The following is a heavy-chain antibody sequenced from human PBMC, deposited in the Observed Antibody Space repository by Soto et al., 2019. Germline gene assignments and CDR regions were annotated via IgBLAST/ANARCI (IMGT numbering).Heavy chain of an antibody. CDR2: IYHSGST. CDR3: VRESAPSGPNWFDT. J-gene: IGHJ5*02. V-gene: IGHV4-30-2*01. D-gene: IGHD6-13*01. Sequence: SETLSLTCSVSGGSITSGRSSWNWIRQPPGKGLEWIASIYHSGSTYKNPSLKSRVTISVDRSKNQFSLKLSSVTAADTAVYYCVRESAPSGPNWFDTQGPGTLVTVSS. CDR1: GGSITSGRSS.